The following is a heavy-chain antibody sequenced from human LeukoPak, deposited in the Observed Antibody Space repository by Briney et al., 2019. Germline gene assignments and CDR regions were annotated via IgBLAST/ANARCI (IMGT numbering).Heavy chain of an antibody. CDR1: GYTFTSHD. Sequence: ASVKVSCKASGYTFTSHDYNWVRQVTGQGLEWMGWMNPNSGNTGYAQKFQGRVTMTRDTSISTAYMELISLRSEDTAVYYCARTPPNWGADYWGQGTLVTVSS. D-gene: IGHD7-27*01. CDR3: ARTPPNWGADY. CDR2: MNPNSGNT. J-gene: IGHJ4*02. V-gene: IGHV1-8*01.